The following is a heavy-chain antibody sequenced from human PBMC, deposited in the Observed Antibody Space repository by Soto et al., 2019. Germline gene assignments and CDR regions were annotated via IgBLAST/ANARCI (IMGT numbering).Heavy chain of an antibody. Sequence: GASVKVSCKASGYTFTRYTMNWVRQAPGQRLEWMGWINPDNGNTKSSQKFQDRVIITRDTSASTAYMDLSSLRSEDTAVYYCASRHCSGGSCYNPGFDSWGQGALVTVSS. CDR2: INPDNGNT. CDR1: GYTFTRYT. V-gene: IGHV1-3*01. D-gene: IGHD2-15*01. CDR3: ASRHCSGGSCYNPGFDS. J-gene: IGHJ4*02.